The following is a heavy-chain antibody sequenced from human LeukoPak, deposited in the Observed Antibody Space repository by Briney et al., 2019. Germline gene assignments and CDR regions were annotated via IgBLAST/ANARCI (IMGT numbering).Heavy chain of an antibody. CDR1: GGSIRSGGYY. Sequence: PSETLSLTCTVSGGSIRSGGYYWSWIRQHPGKGLEWIGYIYYSGSTYYNPSLKSRVTISVDTSKNQFSLKLSSVTAADTAVYYCARDGYGNWFDPWGQGTLVTVSS. J-gene: IGHJ5*02. CDR2: IYYSGST. D-gene: IGHD1-1*01. V-gene: IGHV4-31*03. CDR3: ARDGYGNWFDP.